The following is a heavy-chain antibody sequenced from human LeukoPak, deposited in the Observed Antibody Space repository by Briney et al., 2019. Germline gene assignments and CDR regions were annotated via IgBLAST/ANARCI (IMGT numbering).Heavy chain of an antibody. D-gene: IGHD2-8*01. CDR1: GFTFSSYA. Sequence: GGSLRHSCAASGFTFSSYAMSWVRQAPGKGLEWVSAISGSGGSTYYADSVKGRFTISRDNSKNTLYLQMNSLRAEDTAVYYCAKPPFKGVEPLDYWGQGTLVTVSS. CDR3: AKPPFKGVEPLDY. CDR2: ISGSGGST. J-gene: IGHJ4*02. V-gene: IGHV3-23*01.